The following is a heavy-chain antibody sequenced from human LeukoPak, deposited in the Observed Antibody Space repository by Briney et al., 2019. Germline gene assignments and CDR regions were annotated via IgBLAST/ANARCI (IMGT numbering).Heavy chain of an antibody. CDR2: IYPGGSDT. Sequence: GESLKISCKGSGYSFTSYWIGWVRQMPGKGLEWMGIIYPGGSDTRYSPSFQGQVTISADKSISTAYLQWSSLKASDTAMYYCARRKHYDSSGYYVSYWFDPWGQGTLVTVSS. CDR1: GYSFTSYW. V-gene: IGHV5-51*01. CDR3: ARRKHYDSSGYYVSYWFDP. D-gene: IGHD3-22*01. J-gene: IGHJ5*02.